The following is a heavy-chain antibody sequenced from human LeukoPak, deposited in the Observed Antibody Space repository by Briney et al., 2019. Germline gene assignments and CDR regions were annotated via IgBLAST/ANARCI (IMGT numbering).Heavy chain of an antibody. Sequence: GGSLRLSCAGSGFTFSSYAMSWVRQAPGKGLEWVSAISGSGGSTYYADSVKGRFTISRDNSKNTLYLQMNSLRAEDTAVYYCAKDPGYDYVWGSYRTVTWGQGTLVTVSS. D-gene: IGHD3-16*02. CDR2: ISGSGGST. J-gene: IGHJ4*02. CDR1: GFTFSSYA. CDR3: AKDPGYDYVWGSYRTVT. V-gene: IGHV3-23*01.